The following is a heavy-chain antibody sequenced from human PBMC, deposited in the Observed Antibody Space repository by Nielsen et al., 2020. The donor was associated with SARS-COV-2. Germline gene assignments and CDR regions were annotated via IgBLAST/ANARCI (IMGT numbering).Heavy chain of an antibody. V-gene: IGHV1-2*04. J-gene: IGHJ4*02. CDR2: INPNSGGT. D-gene: IGHD3-22*01. CDR1: GYTFTSYY. Sequence: ASVKVSCKASGYTFTSYYMHWVRQAPGQGLEWMGWINPNSGGTNYAQKFQGWVTMTRDTSISTAYMELSRLRSDDTAVYYCARGTRLEYYYDSSGYYSGWGQGTLVTVSS. CDR3: ARGTRLEYYYDSSGYYSG.